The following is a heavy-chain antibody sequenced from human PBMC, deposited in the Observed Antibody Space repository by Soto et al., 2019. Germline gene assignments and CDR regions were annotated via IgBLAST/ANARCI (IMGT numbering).Heavy chain of an antibody. CDR3: TRVLGYCSGYYFYAMDV. CDR1: GFTVGDYA. D-gene: IGHD2-15*01. Sequence: GGSLRLSCAGSGFTVGDYAMSWVREAPGKGLEWVGFIRSKAYGGTTEYAASVKGRFTISRDDSKSIDYLQMNSLKTEDTAVYYCTRVLGYCSGYYFYAMDVWGPGTTVTVSS. CDR2: IRSKAYGGTT. J-gene: IGHJ6*02. V-gene: IGHV3-49*04.